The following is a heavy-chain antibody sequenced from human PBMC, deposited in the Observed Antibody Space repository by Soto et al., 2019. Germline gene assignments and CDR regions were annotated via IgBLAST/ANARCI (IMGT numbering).Heavy chain of an antibody. J-gene: IGHJ4*02. D-gene: IGHD6-19*01. V-gene: IGHV4-34*01. CDR1: GGSFSGYY. Sequence: QVQLQQWGAGLLKPSETLSLTCADYGGSFSGYYWSWIRQPPGKGLEWIGEINHSGSTNYNPSLKSRVTISVDTSKNQFSLKLSSVTAADTAVYYCARVRQWGYYFDYWGQGTLVTVSS. CDR3: ARVRQWGYYFDY. CDR2: INHSGST.